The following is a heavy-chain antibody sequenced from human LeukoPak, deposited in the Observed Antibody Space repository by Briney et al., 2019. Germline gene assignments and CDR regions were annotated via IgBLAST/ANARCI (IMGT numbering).Heavy chain of an antibody. CDR1: GFTFSSYS. CDR3: ARDPYPYYYDSSDREGAFDI. J-gene: IGHJ3*02. Sequence: GGSLRLSCAASGFTFSSYSMNWVRQAPGKGLEWVSVIYSGGSTYYADSVKGRFTISRDNSKNTLYLQMNSLRAEDTAVYYCARDPYPYYYDSSDREGAFDIWGQGTMVTVSS. V-gene: IGHV3-66*01. D-gene: IGHD3-22*01. CDR2: IYSGGST.